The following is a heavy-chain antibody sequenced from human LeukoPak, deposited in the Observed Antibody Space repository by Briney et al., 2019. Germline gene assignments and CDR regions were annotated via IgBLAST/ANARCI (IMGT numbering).Heavy chain of an antibody. Sequence: PGGSLRLSCAASGFTVSSNYMSWVRQAPGKGLEWVSVIYSGGRTYYADPVRGRFTISRDNSKNTLYLQMNSLRGEDTAVYYCARGPYGSGSYYRYWGQGTLVTVSS. CDR3: ARGPYGSGSYYRY. CDR2: IYSGGRT. D-gene: IGHD3-10*01. V-gene: IGHV3-66*01. J-gene: IGHJ4*02. CDR1: GFTVSSNY.